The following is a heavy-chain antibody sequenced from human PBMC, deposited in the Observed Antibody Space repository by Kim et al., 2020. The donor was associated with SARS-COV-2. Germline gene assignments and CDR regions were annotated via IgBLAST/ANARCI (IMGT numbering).Heavy chain of an antibody. CDR1: GFTFSSYS. Sequence: GGSLRLSCAASGFTFSSYSMNWVRQAPGKGLEWVSYISSSSSTIYYADSVKGRFTISRDNAKNSLYLQMNSLRDEDTAVYYCAREDIVATIQKYYYYGMDVWGQGTTVTVSS. CDR3: AREDIVATIQKYYYYGMDV. J-gene: IGHJ6*02. D-gene: IGHD5-12*01. CDR2: ISSSSSTI. V-gene: IGHV3-48*02.